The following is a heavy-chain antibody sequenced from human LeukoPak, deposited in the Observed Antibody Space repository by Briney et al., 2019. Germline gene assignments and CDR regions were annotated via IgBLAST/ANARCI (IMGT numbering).Heavy chain of an antibody. D-gene: IGHD2-15*01. CDR1: GFTFSSYG. CDR2: ISYDGSNK. J-gene: IGHJ4*02. Sequence: GGSLRLSCAASGFTFSSYGMHWVRQAPGKGLEWVAVISYDGSNKYYADSVKGRFTISRDNSKNTLYLQMNSLRAEDTAVYYCAKDQDCSGGSCQFDYWGQGTLVTVSS. V-gene: IGHV3-30*18. CDR3: AKDQDCSGGSCQFDY.